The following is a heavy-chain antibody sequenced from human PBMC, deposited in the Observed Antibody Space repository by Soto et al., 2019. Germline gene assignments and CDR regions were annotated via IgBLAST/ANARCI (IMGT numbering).Heavy chain of an antibody. CDR2: ISYDGSNK. CDR1: GFTFSSYG. J-gene: IGHJ6*02. V-gene: IGHV3-30*18. Sequence: QVQLVESGGGVVQPGRSLRLSCAASGFTFSSYGMHWVRQAPGKGLEWVAVISYDGSNKYYADSVKGRFTISRDNSKNTLYLQMNSLRAEDTAVYYCANSAEDLYYAYGRDVWGQGSTVTVS. CDR3: ANSAEDLYYAYGRDV.